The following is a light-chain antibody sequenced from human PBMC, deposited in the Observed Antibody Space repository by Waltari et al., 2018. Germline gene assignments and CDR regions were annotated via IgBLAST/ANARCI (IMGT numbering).Light chain of an antibody. CDR1: SSNLGRNF. Sequence: QSVLTQAPSASGTPGPRVTISCSGPSSNLGRNFVFWYQLLPGMAPKLLIFRNNQRPSGVPDRFSGSKSGTSASLAISGLRSEDEADYSCAAWDDSLRGPVFGTGTKLTVL. V-gene: IGLV1-47*01. CDR3: AAWDDSLRGPV. J-gene: IGLJ3*02. CDR2: RNN.